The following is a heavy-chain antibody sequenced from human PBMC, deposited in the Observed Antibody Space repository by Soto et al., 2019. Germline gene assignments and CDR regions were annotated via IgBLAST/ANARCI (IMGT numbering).Heavy chain of an antibody. J-gene: IGHJ3*02. V-gene: IGHV4-59*01. CDR2: IHYSGST. CDR1: GGSISSYY. D-gene: IGHD6-19*01. Sequence: PSETLSLTCTVSGGSISSYYWSWLRQPPGKGLEWIGYIHYSGSTYYNPSLKSRVTISVDTSKNQFSLKLSSVTAADTAVFYCARTKGQWLDYTFDIWGQGTMVTVSS. CDR3: ARTKGQWLDYTFDI.